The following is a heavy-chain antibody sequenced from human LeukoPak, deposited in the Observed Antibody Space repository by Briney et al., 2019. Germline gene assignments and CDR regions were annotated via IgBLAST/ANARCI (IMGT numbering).Heavy chain of an antibody. CDR2: IYSGGST. D-gene: IGHD3-9*01. Sequence: SGGSLRLSCAASGFTVSSNYMSWVRPAPGKGLEWVSVIYSGGSTYYADYVKGRFTISRDNSKNTLCLRMSSLRAEVTAVYYCARGSCGIFTGYGSLDYWGQGTLVTVSS. V-gene: IGHV3-53*01. CDR3: ARGSCGIFTGYGSLDY. CDR1: GFTVSSNY. J-gene: IGHJ4*02.